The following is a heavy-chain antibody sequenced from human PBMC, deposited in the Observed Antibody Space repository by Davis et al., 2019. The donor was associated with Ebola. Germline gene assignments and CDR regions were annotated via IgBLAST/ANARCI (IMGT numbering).Heavy chain of an antibody. J-gene: IGHJ6*02. D-gene: IGHD6-6*01. CDR2: IYHSGST. V-gene: IGHV4-59*01. Sequence: MPSETLSLTCTVSGGSISSYYWSWIRQPPGKGLEWIGYIYHSGSTNYNPSLKSRVTISVDTSKNQFSLKLSSVTAADTAVYYCAREMSSSDSMYYYGMDVWGQGTTVTVSS. CDR1: GGSISSYY. CDR3: AREMSSSDSMYYYGMDV.